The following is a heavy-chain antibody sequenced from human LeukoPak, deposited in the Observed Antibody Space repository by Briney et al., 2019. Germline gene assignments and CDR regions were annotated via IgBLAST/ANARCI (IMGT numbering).Heavy chain of an antibody. Sequence: PSETLSLTCTVSGGSISSSSYYWGWIRQPPGKGLEWIGSIYYSGSTYYNPSLKSRVTISVDTSKNQFSLKLSSVTAADTAVYYCARRGADSSGWYRNYYYYMDVWGKGTTVTVSS. D-gene: IGHD6-19*01. V-gene: IGHV4-39*07. CDR1: GGSISSSSYY. CDR3: ARRGADSSGWYRNYYYYMDV. J-gene: IGHJ6*03. CDR2: IYYSGST.